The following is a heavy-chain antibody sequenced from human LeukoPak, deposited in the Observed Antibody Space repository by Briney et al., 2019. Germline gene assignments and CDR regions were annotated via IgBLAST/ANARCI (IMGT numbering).Heavy chain of an antibody. Sequence: ASVKVSCKASGYTFTSYGVSWVRQAPGQGLEWMGWISTYNGNTNYAQKFQGRVNMTTDTSTSTAYMELRSLRSDDTAVCYCARDQGYYFDYWGQGTLVTVSS. CDR1: GYTFTSYG. CDR3: ARDQGYYFDY. J-gene: IGHJ4*02. V-gene: IGHV1-18*01. CDR2: ISTYNGNT.